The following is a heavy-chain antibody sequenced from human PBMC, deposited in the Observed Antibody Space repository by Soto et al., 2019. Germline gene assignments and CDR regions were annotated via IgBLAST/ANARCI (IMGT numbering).Heavy chain of an antibody. J-gene: IGHJ6*02. Sequence: PGESLKISCKGSVYSYTSYWISWVRQMPGKGLEWMGTIDPSDSYTNYSTSFQGHVTISADKSISTAYLQWSSLKASDTAMYYCARRTANYYYYGMDVWGQGTTVTVSS. CDR2: IDPSDSYT. V-gene: IGHV5-10-1*01. D-gene: IGHD5-18*01. CDR3: ARRTANYYYYGMDV. CDR1: VYSYTSYW.